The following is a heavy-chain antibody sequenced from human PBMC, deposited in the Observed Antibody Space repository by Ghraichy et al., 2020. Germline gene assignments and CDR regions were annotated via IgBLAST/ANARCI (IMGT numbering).Heavy chain of an antibody. CDR2: INPNSGGT. D-gene: IGHD3-22*01. J-gene: IGHJ6*02. V-gene: IGHV1-2*02. CDR3: ASPLAYDSSGYYSLTYYYGMDV. Sequence: ASVKVSCKASGYTFTGYYMHWVRQAPGQGLEWMGWINPNSGGTNYAQKFQGRVTMTRDTSISTAYMELSRLRSDDTAVYYCASPLAYDSSGYYSLTYYYGMDVWGQGTTVTVSS. CDR1: GYTFTGYY.